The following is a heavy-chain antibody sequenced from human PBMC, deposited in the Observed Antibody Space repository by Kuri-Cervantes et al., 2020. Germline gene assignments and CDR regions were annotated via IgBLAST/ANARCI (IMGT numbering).Heavy chain of an antibody. CDR2: IYWNDDK. D-gene: IGHD2-21*01. J-gene: IGHJ3*02. CDR1: GFSLSTSGVG. Sequence: SGPTLVKPTQPLTLTCTFSGFSLSTSGVGVGWIRQPPGKALEWLALIYWNDDKRYSPSLKSRLTITKDTSKNQVVLTMTNMDPVDTATYYCAHRHSAGAFDIWGQGTMVTVSS. CDR3: AHRHSAGAFDI. V-gene: IGHV2-5*01.